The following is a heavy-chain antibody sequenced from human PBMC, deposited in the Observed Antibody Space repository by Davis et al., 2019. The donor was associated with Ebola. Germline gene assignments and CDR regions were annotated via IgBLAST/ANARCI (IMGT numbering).Heavy chain of an antibody. CDR1: GYTFTSYG. CDR2: ISAYNGNT. D-gene: IGHD6-6*01. Sequence: ASVKVSCKASGYTFTSYGISWVRQAPGQGLEWMGWISAYNGNTNYAQKLQGRVTMTTNTSTSTAYMELRSLRSDDTAVYYCARDNGGSSPHYYYYYYGMDVWGQGTTVTVSS. CDR3: ARDNGGSSPHYYYYYYGMDV. J-gene: IGHJ6*02. V-gene: IGHV1-18*01.